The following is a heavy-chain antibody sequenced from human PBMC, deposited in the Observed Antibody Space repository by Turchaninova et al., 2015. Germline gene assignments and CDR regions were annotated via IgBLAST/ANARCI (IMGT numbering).Heavy chain of an antibody. CDR3: SADLPTVDGCPADY. V-gene: IGHV3-15*01. CDR1: GFAFPDAW. Sequence: EVQLVESGGGLVKPGGSLRRVWGASGFAFPDAWMGRGRQAPGKGLDWVARSKAGGTIDYAAPVKGRFSISRDDSETTLYLQMNGLKTEDTAVYYCSADLPTVDGCPADYWGQGTLVTVSS. D-gene: IGHD1-1*01. CDR2: SKAGGTI. J-gene: IGHJ4*02.